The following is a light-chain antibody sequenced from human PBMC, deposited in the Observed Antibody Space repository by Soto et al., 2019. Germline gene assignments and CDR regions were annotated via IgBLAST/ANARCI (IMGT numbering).Light chain of an antibody. V-gene: IGLV1-44*01. CDR1: SSHIGSNT. CDR3: AAWDDSLNGRYV. J-gene: IGLJ1*01. CDR2: SNN. Sequence: QSALTQPPSASGTPGQRVIISCSGSSSHIGSNTVNWYQQLPGTAPKLLIYSNNQRPSGVPDRFSGSKSGTSASLAISGLQSEDEAEYYCAAWDDSLNGRYVFGTGTKVTVL.